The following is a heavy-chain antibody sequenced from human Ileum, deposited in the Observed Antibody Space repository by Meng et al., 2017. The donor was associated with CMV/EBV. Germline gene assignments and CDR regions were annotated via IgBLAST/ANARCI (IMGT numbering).Heavy chain of an antibody. D-gene: IGHD5-18*01. J-gene: IGHJ4*02. V-gene: IGHV3-74*01. CDR1: GFSFSSEW. Sequence: EVQPVEAGGGLVQPGGSLRLSCAASGFSFSSEWMHWVRQPPGKGLVWVSHIYRDGSVTTYADSVKGRFTISRDNAKNTLYLQMNSLRAEDTAVYYCASGYNFAFIRWGQGTLVTVSS. CDR2: IYRDGSVT. CDR3: ASGYNFAFIR.